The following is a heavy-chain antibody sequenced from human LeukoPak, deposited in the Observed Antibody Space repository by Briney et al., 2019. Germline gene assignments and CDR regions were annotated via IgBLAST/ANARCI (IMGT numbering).Heavy chain of an antibody. CDR3: AKIRVIFNWNYAYYFDY. V-gene: IGHV3-30*18. Sequence: GGSLRLSCAASGFTFTHYAMHWVRQTPGKGLEWVAVISYDGSDKYYADSVKGRFTISRDNSKNTLYLQMNSLRAEDTAVYYCAKIRVIFNWNYAYYFDYWGQGSLVTVSS. CDR1: GFTFTHYA. D-gene: IGHD1-7*01. J-gene: IGHJ4*02. CDR2: ISYDGSDK.